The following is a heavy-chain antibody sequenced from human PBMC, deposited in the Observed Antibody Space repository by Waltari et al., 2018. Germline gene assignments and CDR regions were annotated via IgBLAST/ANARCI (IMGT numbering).Heavy chain of an antibody. CDR2: IYTSGST. Sequence: QVQLQESGPGLVKPSQTLSLTCTVSGGSISSGSYYWSWIRQPAGKGLEWIGRIYTSGSTNYNPSLKSRVTISVDTSKNQFSLKLSSVTAADTAVYYCARDRARRSIAAAGSYYFDYWGQGTLVTVSS. D-gene: IGHD6-13*01. J-gene: IGHJ4*02. CDR3: ARDRARRSIAAAGSYYFDY. V-gene: IGHV4-61*02. CDR1: GGSISSGSYY.